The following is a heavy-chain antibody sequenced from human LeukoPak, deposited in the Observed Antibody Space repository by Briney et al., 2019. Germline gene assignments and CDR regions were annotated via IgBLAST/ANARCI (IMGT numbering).Heavy chain of an antibody. CDR1: GYTFTNHD. V-gene: IGHV1-18*01. CDR2: ISAYSGNT. D-gene: IGHD3-22*01. J-gene: IGHJ4*02. CDR3: ARDHDPHYYDSSGYYDY. Sequence: ASVKVSCKASGYTFTNHDIGWVRQAPGQGQGPEWMGWISAYSGNTNYAQKLQGRVTMTTDTSTSTAYMELRSLRSDDTAVYYCARDHDPHYYDSSGYYDYWGQGTLVSVSS.